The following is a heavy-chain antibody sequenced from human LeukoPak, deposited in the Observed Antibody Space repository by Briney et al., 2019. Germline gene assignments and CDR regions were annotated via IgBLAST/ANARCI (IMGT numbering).Heavy chain of an antibody. CDR3: AGEKALMGYFDY. CDR1: GFTFSSYR. D-gene: IGHD2-8*01. V-gene: IGHV3-21*01. J-gene: IGHJ4*02. Sequence: GRSLRLSCAASGFTFSSYRMNWVRQAPGKGLEWVSSISSSSSYIYYADSVKGRFTISRDNAKNSLYLQMKSLRAEDTAVYYCAGEKALMGYFDYWGQGTLVTVSS. CDR2: ISSSSSYI.